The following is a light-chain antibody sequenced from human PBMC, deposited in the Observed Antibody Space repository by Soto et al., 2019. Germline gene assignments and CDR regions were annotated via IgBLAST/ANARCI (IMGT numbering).Light chain of an antibody. V-gene: IGLV2-23*02. CDR1: SSDVGSYNL. CDR2: EVS. Sequence: QSALTQPASVSGSPGQSITISCTGTSSDVGSYNLVSWYQQYPGKAPKFIIYEVSKRPSGVSNRFSGSKSGNTASLTISGLQAEDEADYYCCSYAGSTTHVVFGGGTTVTVL. J-gene: IGLJ2*01. CDR3: CSYAGSTTHVV.